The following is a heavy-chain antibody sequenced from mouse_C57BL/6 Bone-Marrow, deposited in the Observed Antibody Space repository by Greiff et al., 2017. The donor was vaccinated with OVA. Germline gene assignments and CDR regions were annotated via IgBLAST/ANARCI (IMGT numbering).Heavy chain of an antibody. D-gene: IGHD3-2*02. J-gene: IGHJ4*01. CDR2: ISNLAYSI. CDR3: ARHGQLRLRYAMDY. CDR1: GFTFSDYG. V-gene: IGHV5-15*04. Sequence: EVMLVESGGGLVQPGGSLKLSCAASGFTFSDYGMAWVRQAPRKGPEWVAFISNLAYSIYYADTVTGRFTISRENAKNTLYLEMSSLRSEDTAMYYCARHGQLRLRYAMDYWGQGTSVTVSS.